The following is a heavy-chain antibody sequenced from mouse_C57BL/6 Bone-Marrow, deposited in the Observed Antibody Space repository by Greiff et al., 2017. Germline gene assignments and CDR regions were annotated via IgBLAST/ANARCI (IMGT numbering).Heavy chain of an antibody. CDR3: ARRDCSNCWYCDG. CDR1: GYTFTSYW. J-gene: IGHJ1*03. Sequence: QVQLQQPGAELVKPGASVKMSCKASGYTFTSYWITWVKQRPGQGLEWIGDIYPGSGSTNYNEKFKSKATLTVDTSSSTAYMQLSSLPSADAAVCCCARRDCSNCWYCDGWGTETTDTVSS. CDR2: IYPGSGST. D-gene: IGHD2-5*01. V-gene: IGHV1-55*01.